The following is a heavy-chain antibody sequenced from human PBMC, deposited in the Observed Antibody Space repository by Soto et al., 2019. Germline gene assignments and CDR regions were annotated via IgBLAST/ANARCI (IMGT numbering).Heavy chain of an antibody. CDR1: GFTFSEYW. J-gene: IGHJ5*02. CDR2: IKKDGSEK. D-gene: IGHD3-16*01. CDR3: ARDWGGP. Sequence: AQLVESGGGLVQPGGSLRLACAASGFTFSEYWMSWVRQAPGKGLEWVAVIKKDGSEKFYVDSVKGRFTVSRDNAKSSLYLQMDSLRAEDTGCYYCARDWGGPWGQGTLVTVSS. V-gene: IGHV3-7*01.